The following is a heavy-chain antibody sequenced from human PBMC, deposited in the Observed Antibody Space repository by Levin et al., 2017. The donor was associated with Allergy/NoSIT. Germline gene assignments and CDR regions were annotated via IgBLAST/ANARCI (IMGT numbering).Heavy chain of an antibody. Sequence: SQTLSLTCTVSGGSISSSTSYWGWIRQPPGKGLEWIGNIYHSGSTYYNPSLKSRLTMSVDTSKNQFSLSLSSVTAADTAVYYCATSSSPINWFDPWGQGTLVTVSS. CDR3: ATSSSPINWFDP. V-gene: IGHV4-39*01. CDR1: GGSISSSTSY. J-gene: IGHJ5*02. D-gene: IGHD6-13*01. CDR2: IYHSGST.